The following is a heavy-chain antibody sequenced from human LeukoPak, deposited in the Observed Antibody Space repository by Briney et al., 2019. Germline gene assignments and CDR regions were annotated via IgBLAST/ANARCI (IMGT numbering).Heavy chain of an antibody. Sequence: ASETLSLTCTVSGVSIKSYYWSWIRQPPGKGLEWIGHIYSSGSTNYNPSLKSRVTISIDTSKNQFSLRLNSVTAEDTAVCYCARESADSFDYWGQGTLVTVSS. V-gene: IGHV4-4*09. CDR2: IYSSGST. J-gene: IGHJ4*02. CDR3: ARESADSFDY. CDR1: GVSIKSYY.